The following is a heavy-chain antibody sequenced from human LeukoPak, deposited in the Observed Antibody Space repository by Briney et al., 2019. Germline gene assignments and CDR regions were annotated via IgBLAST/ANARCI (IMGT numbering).Heavy chain of an antibody. CDR1: GGSISSYD. V-gene: IGHV4-59*07. D-gene: IGHD3-22*01. CDR3: ARLWYYYDSSGYSYYFDY. J-gene: IGHJ4*02. CDR2: IYYSGRT. Sequence: SHTLSLTCTVSGGSISSYDWSSSRQPPGKGREWIGYIYYSGRTNYHPSLKRRVTISIDTSQNQFSLKLRSVTAADPAVYYCARLWYYYDSSGYSYYFDYWGQGTLVTVSS.